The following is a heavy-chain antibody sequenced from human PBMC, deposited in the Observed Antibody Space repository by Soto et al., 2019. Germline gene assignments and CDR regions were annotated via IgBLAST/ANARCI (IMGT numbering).Heavy chain of an antibody. D-gene: IGHD5-12*01. CDR2: IYYSGST. J-gene: IGHJ5*02. V-gene: IGHV4-61*08. CDR3: AREARLEYSGYDYGGHNWLDP. Sequence: SETLSLTCTVSGGSISSGDYYWSWIRQPPGKGLEWIGYIYYSGSTNYNPSLKSRVTISVDTSKNQFSLKLSSVTAADTAVYYCAREARLEYSGYDYGGHNWLDPWGQGTLVTVAS. CDR1: GGSISSGDYY.